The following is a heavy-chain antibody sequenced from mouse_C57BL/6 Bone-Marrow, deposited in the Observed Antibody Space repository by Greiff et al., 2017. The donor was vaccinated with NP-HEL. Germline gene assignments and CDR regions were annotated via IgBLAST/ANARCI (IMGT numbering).Heavy chain of an antibody. V-gene: IGHV1-69*01. D-gene: IGHD2-2*01. CDR2: IDPSDSYT. CDR1: GYTFTSYW. J-gene: IGHJ2*01. CDR3: ARWFPFDY. Sequence: VQLQQPGAELVMPGASVKLSCKASGYTFTSYWMHWVKQRPGQGLEWIGEIDPSDSYTNYNQKFKGKSTLTVDKSSSIAYMQLSSLTSEDSAVYYCARWFPFDYWGQGTTLTVSS.